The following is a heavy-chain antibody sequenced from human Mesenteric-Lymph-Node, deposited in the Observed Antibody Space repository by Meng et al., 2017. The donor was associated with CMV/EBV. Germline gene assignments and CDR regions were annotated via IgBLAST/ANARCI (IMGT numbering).Heavy chain of an antibody. CDR1: GYTFTSYD. J-gene: IGHJ4*02. D-gene: IGHD5-24*01. CDR3: ASFTMRDGYNVGYFDY. V-gene: IGHV1-8*01. CDR2: MNPNSGNT. Sequence: ASVKVSCKASGYTFTSYDINWVRQATGQGLEWMGWMNPNSGNTGYAQKFQGRVTMTRNTSISTAYMELSSLTSEDTAVYYCASFTMRDGYNVGYFDYWGQGTLVTVSS.